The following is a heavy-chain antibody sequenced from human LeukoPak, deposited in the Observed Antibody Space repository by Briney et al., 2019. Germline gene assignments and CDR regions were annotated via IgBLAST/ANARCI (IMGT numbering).Heavy chain of an antibody. CDR2: ISAYNGNT. Sequence: GASVKVSCKASGYTFTSYGISWVRQAPGQGLEWMGWISAYNGNTNYAQKLQGRVTMTTDTSTSTAYTELRSLRSDDTAVYYCARGTAMSFLYYFDYWGQGTLVTVSS. V-gene: IGHV1-18*04. CDR1: GYTFTSYG. CDR3: ARGTAMSFLYYFDY. D-gene: IGHD5-18*01. J-gene: IGHJ4*02.